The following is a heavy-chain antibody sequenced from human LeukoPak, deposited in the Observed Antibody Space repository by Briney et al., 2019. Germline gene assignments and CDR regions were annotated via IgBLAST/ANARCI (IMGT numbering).Heavy chain of an antibody. CDR1: GYTFTRYD. V-gene: IGHV1-8*01. CDR3: ARVKLELRTYYVYGIDV. Sequence: ASVKVFCEASGYTFTRYDINWVRQASGKGLEWMGWLTPHSGNKGYAQKLQGRVNMTRNTSISTAYMELSSLRSEDTAVYSGARVKLELRTYYVYGIDVGGQGTADTVSS. D-gene: IGHD1-7*01. CDR2: LTPHSGNK. J-gene: IGHJ6*02.